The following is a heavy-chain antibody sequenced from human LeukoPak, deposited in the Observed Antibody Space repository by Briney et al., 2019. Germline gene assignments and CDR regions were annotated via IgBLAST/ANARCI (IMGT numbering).Heavy chain of an antibody. D-gene: IGHD2-15*01. CDR3: ARGREEVDFDY. V-gene: IGHV4-59*01. Sequence: PSETLSLTCTVSGGSISTYYWSWIRQPPGKGLEWIGYIYYSGSTRNIPSLKSRVTVSLDTSMNQFYLKLTSVTAADTAVYYCARGREEVDFDYWGQGALVTVSS. J-gene: IGHJ4*02. CDR1: GGSISTYY. CDR2: IYYSGST.